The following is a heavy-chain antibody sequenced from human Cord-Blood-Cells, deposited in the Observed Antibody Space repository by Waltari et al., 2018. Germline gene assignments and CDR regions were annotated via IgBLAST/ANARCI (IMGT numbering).Heavy chain of an antibody. CDR2: MNPNSGNT. CDR3: ARGARGGAAAGTDY. J-gene: IGHJ4*02. D-gene: IGHD6-13*01. V-gene: IGHV1-8*01. Sequence: QVQLVQSGAEVKKPGASVKVSCKASGYTFTSYDINWVRQATGQGLEWMGWMNPNSGNTGYAQKFQGRVTMTRNTSISTAYRERSSLGSEDTAVYYCARGARGGAAAGTDYWGQGTLVTVSS. CDR1: GYTFTSYD.